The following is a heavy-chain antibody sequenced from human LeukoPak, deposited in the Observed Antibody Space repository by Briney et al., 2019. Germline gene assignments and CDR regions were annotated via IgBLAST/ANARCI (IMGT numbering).Heavy chain of an antibody. J-gene: IGHJ3*02. Sequence: KPSETLSLTCNVSGDSLTSHFWSWIRQTPGKARVWIGHVFHSGTTNYSPSLKSRVTISLDTSKKQFYLRLASVTAADTAVYYCARRMATVTDAFDIWGRGTMVSVSS. V-gene: IGHV4-59*08. D-gene: IGHD5-24*01. CDR3: ARRMATVTDAFDI. CDR2: VFHSGTT. CDR1: GDSLTSHF.